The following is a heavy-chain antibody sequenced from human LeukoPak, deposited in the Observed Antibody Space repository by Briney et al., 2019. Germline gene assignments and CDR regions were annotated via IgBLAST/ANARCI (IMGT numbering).Heavy chain of an antibody. CDR1: GGSISSSNFY. V-gene: IGHV4-39*01. J-gene: IGHJ3*02. D-gene: IGHD3-16*01. CDR2: IYYSGTT. CDR3: ARSLINFRDAFHI. Sequence: SETLSLTCTVSGGSISSSNFYWGWIRQSPGKGLEWIGSIYYSGTTYYNPSLKSRVSISVDTSKNLFSLKLYSVTAADTAVYFCARSLINFRDAFHIWGQGTMVIVSS.